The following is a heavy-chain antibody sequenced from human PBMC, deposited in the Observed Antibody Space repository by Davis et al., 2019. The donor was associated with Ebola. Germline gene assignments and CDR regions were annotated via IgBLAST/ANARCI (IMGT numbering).Heavy chain of an antibody. J-gene: IGHJ4*02. CDR3: ASGGDPSGYYFVY. CDR1: AFTFSSYE. CDR2: ISSSGFTI. V-gene: IGHV3-48*03. D-gene: IGHD3-22*01. Sequence: GESLKISCAASAFTFSSYEMNWVRQAPGKGLEWVSYISSSGFTIYYADSVKGRFTISRDNAKNSLYLQMNSLRAEDTAVYYCASGGDPSGYYFVYWGQGTLVTVSS.